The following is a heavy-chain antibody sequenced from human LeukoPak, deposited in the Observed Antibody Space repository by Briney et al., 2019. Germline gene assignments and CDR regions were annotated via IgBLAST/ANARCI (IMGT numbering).Heavy chain of an antibody. V-gene: IGHV1-18*04. J-gene: IGHJ4*02. D-gene: IGHD6-19*01. CDR3: ARGPGIAVAGVFDY. Sequence: ASVKVSCKASGYTFTSYGINWVRQAPGQGLECLRWLSGYTGHTNYVQKIQGRVTMTTDTSTNTAYMELRSLRSDDTAVYYCARGPGIAVAGVFDYWGQGSLVTVSS. CDR1: GYTFTSYG. CDR2: LSGYTGHT.